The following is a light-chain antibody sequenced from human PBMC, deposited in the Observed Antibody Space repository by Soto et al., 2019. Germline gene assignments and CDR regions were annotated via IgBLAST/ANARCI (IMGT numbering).Light chain of an antibody. J-gene: IGKJ4*01. V-gene: IGKV3-15*01. CDR2: DAS. CDR1: QSVRSS. Sequence: TPCRATLGVSPGGRASRWGRASQSVRSSLARYQQKPGQAPRLLIYDASTRATGIPARFRGSGSATEFTLPISSLQPEDFAVYYCQHYKTWPRTFGVGTKLDIK. CDR3: QHYKTWPRT.